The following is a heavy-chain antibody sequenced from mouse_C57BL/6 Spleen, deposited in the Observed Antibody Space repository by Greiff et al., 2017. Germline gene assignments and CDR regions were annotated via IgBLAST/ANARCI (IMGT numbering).Heavy chain of an antibody. CDR2: IYPGDGDT. CDR1: GYAFSSSW. V-gene: IGHV1-82*01. D-gene: IGHD2-5*01. J-gene: IGHJ4*01. Sequence: QLQQSGPELVKPGASVKISCKASGYAFSSSWMNWVKQRPGKGLEWIGRIYPGDGDTNYNGKFKGKATLTADKSSSTAYMQLSSLTSEDSAVYFCARGVYSNFAMDYWGQGTSVTVSS. CDR3: ARGVYSNFAMDY.